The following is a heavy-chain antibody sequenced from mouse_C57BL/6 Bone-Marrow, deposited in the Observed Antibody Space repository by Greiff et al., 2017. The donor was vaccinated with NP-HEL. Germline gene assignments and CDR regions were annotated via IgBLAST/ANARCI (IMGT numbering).Heavy chain of an antibody. V-gene: IGHV1-18*01. CDR2: INPNNGGT. CDR3: ARSLGYGSSQGYWYFDV. CDR1: GYTFTDYN. J-gene: IGHJ1*03. Sequence: DVQLQESGPELVKPGASVKIPCKASGYTFTDYNMDWVKQSHGKSLEWIGDINPNNGGTIYNQKFKGKATLTVDKSSSTAYMELRSLTSEDTAVYYCARSLGYGSSQGYWYFDVWGTGTTVTVSS. D-gene: IGHD1-1*01.